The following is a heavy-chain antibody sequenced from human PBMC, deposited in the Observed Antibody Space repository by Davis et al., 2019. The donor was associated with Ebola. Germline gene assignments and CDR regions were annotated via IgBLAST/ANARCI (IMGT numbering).Heavy chain of an antibody. Sequence: ASVKVSCKASGYTFTGYYMHWVRQAPGQGLEWMGWINPNSGGTNYAQKFQGWVTMTRDTSISTAYMELSRLRSDDTAVYYCARDVGYCTNGVCPDGPSYYYYGMDVWGQGTTVTVSS. J-gene: IGHJ6*02. V-gene: IGHV1-2*04. CDR1: GYTFTGYY. CDR2: INPNSGGT. D-gene: IGHD2-8*01. CDR3: ARDVGYCTNGVCPDGPSYYYYGMDV.